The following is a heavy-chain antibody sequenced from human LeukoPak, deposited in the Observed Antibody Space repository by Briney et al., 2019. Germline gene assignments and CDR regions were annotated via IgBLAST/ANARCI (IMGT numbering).Heavy chain of an antibody. J-gene: IGHJ4*02. CDR3: AKGVDYSSASHFDY. V-gene: IGHV3-23*01. CDR1: GFTFSSYA. CDR2: VSDSGGAT. Sequence: PGGSLRLSCAASGFTFSSYAMSWVRQAPGKGLEWVSAVSDSGGATWYAESVKGRLTISRDNSKNTLYLQMNSLRTEDTAIYYCAKGVDYSSASHFDYWGQGTLVTVSS. D-gene: IGHD6-6*01.